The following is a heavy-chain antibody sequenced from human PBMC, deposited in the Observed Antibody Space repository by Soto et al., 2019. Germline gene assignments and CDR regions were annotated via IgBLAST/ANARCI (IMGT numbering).Heavy chain of an antibody. CDR1: GFTFSSYS. D-gene: IGHD2-15*01. Sequence: GGSLRLSCAASGFTFSSYSMNWVRQAPGKGLEWVSSISVTSSFVYYADSVKGRFTISRDNTKNSLYLHMYSLRAEDTAVYYCARDLVIPTAATELSDYWGGGTLVTVSS. CDR3: ARDLVIPTAATELSDY. J-gene: IGHJ4*02. V-gene: IGHV3-21*01. CDR2: ISVTSSFV.